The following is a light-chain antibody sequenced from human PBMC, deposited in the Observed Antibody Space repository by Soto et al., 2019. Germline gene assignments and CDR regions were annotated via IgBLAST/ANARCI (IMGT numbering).Light chain of an antibody. Sequence: QSALTQPPSASGSPGQSVTISCTGTSSDVGGYNYVSWYQQHPGKAPKLMVYEVSKRPLGVPDRFSGSMSGNTSSLTVTGRQVQDEADYYCTPYAGSNSLLVFGGGTKLTVL. CDR1: SSDVGGYNY. J-gene: IGLJ3*02. CDR2: EVS. V-gene: IGLV2-8*01. CDR3: TPYAGSNSLLV.